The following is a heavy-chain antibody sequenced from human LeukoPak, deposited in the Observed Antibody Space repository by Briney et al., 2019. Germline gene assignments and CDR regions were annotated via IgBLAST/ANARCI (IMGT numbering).Heavy chain of an antibody. V-gene: IGHV3-21*01. Sequence: PGGSLRLSCAASGFTFSSYSMNWVRQAPGKGLEWVSSISSSSSYIYYADSVKGRFTISRDNAKNSLYLQMNSLRAEDTAVYYCARDADSSGWYGDYWGQGTLVTVSS. CDR3: ARDADSSGWYGDY. D-gene: IGHD6-19*01. CDR1: GFTFSSYS. CDR2: ISSSSSYI. J-gene: IGHJ4*02.